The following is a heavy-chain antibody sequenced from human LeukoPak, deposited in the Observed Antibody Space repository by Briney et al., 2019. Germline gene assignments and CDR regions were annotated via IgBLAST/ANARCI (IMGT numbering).Heavy chain of an antibody. J-gene: IGHJ4*02. V-gene: IGHV6-1*01. D-gene: IGHD3-3*01. Sequence: SQTLSLTCAISGDSVSSNGASWNWIRQSPSRGLEWLGRTYYRSQQWHSDYAPSVKGRITLNPDTSKNQFFLQLNSMTPEDTAVYYCGRETDFGVVTNWGQGTLVTVSS. CDR3: GRETDFGVVTN. CDR1: GDSVSSNGAS. CDR2: TYYRSQQWHS.